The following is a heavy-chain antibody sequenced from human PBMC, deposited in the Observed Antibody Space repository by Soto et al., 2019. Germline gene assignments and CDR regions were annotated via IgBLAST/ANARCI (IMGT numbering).Heavy chain of an antibody. CDR3: AKHKDGAWDQ. J-gene: IGHJ4*02. CDR2: ITWDGETS. V-gene: IGHV3-43D*04. Sequence: EVQLVESGGVVIQPGGSLRLSCAASGFTFDDYAMDWVRQAPGKGLEWVSLITWDGETSYYADSVKGRFTISRDNSRNSLYLQMNSLRTEDTAFYYCAKHKDGAWDQWGQGTLVTVSS. D-gene: IGHD1-26*01. CDR1: GFTFDDYA.